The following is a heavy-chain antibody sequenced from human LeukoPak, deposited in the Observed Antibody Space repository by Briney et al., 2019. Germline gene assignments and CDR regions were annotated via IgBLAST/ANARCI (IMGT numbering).Heavy chain of an antibody. CDR2: IYTSGST. J-gene: IGHJ6*03. CDR3: ARDVVVVPAAPHYMDV. Sequence: SETLSLTCTVSGGSISSYYWSWIRQPPGKGLEWIGRIYTSGSTNYNPSLKSRVTMSVDTSKNQFSLKLSSVTAADTAVYYCARDVVVVPAAPHYMDVWGKGTTVTVSS. D-gene: IGHD2-2*01. V-gene: IGHV4-4*07. CDR1: GGSISSYY.